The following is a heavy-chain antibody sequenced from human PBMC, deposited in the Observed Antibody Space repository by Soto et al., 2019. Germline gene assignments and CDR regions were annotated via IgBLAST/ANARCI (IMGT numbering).Heavy chain of an antibody. V-gene: IGHV4-39*01. CDR1: GGSISSSSYY. CDR2: IYYSGST. CDR3: ARRGSGGIAVAGTYFDY. D-gene: IGHD6-19*01. J-gene: IGHJ4*02. Sequence: PSETLSLTCTVSGGSISSSSYYWGWIRQPPGKGMEWIGTIYYSGSTYYNPSLKSRVTISVDTSKNQFSLKLSSVTAADTAVYYCARRGSGGIAVAGTYFDYWGQGTLVNVSS.